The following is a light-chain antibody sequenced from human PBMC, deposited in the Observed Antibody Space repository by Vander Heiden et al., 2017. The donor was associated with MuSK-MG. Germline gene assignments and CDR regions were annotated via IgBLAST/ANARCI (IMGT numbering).Light chain of an antibody. CDR3: HQYGSSPQT. CDR1: QSVSSSY. Sequence: EIVFTQSPGTLSLSPGERATLSCRASQSVSSSYLAWYQQKPVQAPRLLIYGASSRATGIPDRFSGSGSGTDFTLTISSLEPEDFAVYYCHQYGSSPQTFGPGTKVEIK. V-gene: IGKV3-20*01. CDR2: GAS. J-gene: IGKJ1*01.